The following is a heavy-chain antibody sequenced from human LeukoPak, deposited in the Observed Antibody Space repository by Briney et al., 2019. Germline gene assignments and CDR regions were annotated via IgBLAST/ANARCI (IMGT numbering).Heavy chain of an antibody. CDR3: AKDMQN. Sequence: HSGGSLRLSCAASGFTFDDYVMHWVRQAPGKGLEWVSGISWNSGSIGYADSVKGRFTISRDNAKNSLYLQMNSLRAEDTALYYCAKDMQNWGQGTLVTVPS. J-gene: IGHJ4*02. CDR1: GFTFDDYV. CDR2: ISWNSGSI. V-gene: IGHV3-9*01.